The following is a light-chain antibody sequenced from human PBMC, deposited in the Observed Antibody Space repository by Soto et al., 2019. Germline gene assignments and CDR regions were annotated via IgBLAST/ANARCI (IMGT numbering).Light chain of an antibody. V-gene: IGLV1-40*01. J-gene: IGLJ2*01. Sequence: QAVVTQPPSVSGAPGQRVTISCTGSSSNIGAGYDVHWYQQLPGRAPKLLIYGNTNRPSGVPDRFSGSKSGTSASLAINGLQYEDAADYYCLYFDSSLSVVFGGGTKLTVL. CDR1: SSNIGAGYD. CDR3: LYFDSSLSVV. CDR2: GNT.